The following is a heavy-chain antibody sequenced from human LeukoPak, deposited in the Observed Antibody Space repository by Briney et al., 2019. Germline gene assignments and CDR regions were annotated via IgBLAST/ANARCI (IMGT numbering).Heavy chain of an antibody. CDR3: ARLTLSSYWFDP. J-gene: IGHJ5*02. CDR2: IFYTGTT. V-gene: IGHV4-39*02. Sequence: SQTLSLTCTVSGGSISSGDYYWSWIRQPPGKGLEWVGSIFYTGTTFHNPALESRVALSVDRSKNHFSLRLNALTAADTAVYYCARLTLSSYWFDPWGQGTLVIVSS. D-gene: IGHD2-15*01. CDR1: GGSISSGDYY.